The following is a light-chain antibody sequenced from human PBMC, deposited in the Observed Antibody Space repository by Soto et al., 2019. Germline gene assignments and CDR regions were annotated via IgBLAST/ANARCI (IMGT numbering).Light chain of an antibody. CDR3: QQSYSTPQIT. V-gene: IGKV1-39*01. CDR1: QDIGTF. CDR2: AAS. J-gene: IGKJ3*01. Sequence: DFQMTQSPSSLSASVGDRVTITCRASQDIGTFLNWYQQKPGKPPNLLIYAASNLLSGVSSRFSGSGSGTDFTLTISSLQPEDFATYYRQQSYSTPQITFGPGTKVDVK.